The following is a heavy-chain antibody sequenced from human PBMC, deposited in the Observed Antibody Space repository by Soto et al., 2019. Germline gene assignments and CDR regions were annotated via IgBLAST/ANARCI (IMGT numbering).Heavy chain of an antibody. Sequence: RASVKVSCKASGYTFTSYGISWVRQAPGQGLEWMGWISAYNGNTNYAQKLQGRVTMTTDTSTSTAYMELRSLRSDDTAVYYCARTSAFVVVTAALDYWGQGTLVTVSS. J-gene: IGHJ4*02. CDR3: ARTSAFVVVTAALDY. CDR1: GYTFTSYG. D-gene: IGHD2-21*02. V-gene: IGHV1-18*04. CDR2: ISAYNGNT.